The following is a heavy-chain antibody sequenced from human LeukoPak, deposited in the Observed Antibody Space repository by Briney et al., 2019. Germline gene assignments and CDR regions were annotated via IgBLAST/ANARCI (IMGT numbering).Heavy chain of an antibody. V-gene: IGHV3-30*04. CDR3: ARDHQIAAAAYYFDY. CDR2: ISTDGRDK. CDR1: GFIFSRYP. Sequence: GRSLRLSCEASGFIFSRYPMHWVRQAPGKGLEWVTVISTDGRDKHYADSVKGRCTISRDNSKNTLYPQMDSLRAEDTAMYYCARDHQIAAAAYYFDYWGQGTLVTVSS. D-gene: IGHD6-13*01. J-gene: IGHJ4*02.